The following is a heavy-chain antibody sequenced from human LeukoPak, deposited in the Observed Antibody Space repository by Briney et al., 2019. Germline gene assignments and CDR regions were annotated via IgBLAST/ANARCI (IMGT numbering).Heavy chain of an antibody. Sequence: PGGSLRLSCAASGFTFDDYAMHWVRQAPGKGLEWVSGISWNSGSIGYADSVKGRFTISRDNAKNSLYLQMNSLRAEDTALYYCAKVVSGYWGLNWYFDLWGRGTLVTVSS. CDR2: ISWNSGSI. CDR3: AKVVSGYWGLNWYFDL. J-gene: IGHJ2*01. D-gene: IGHD3-3*01. V-gene: IGHV3-9*01. CDR1: GFTFDDYA.